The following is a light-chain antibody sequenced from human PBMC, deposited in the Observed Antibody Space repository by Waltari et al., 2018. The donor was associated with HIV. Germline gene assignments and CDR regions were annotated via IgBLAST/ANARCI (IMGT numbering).Light chain of an antibody. V-gene: IGLV3-21*02. CDR1: NIGGKS. CDR2: EDS. CDR3: QAWDLITEHVV. J-gene: IGLJ3*02. Sequence: SYVLTQPPSLSVAPGQTARITCGGNNIGGKSVHWYQQKSGQAPKVVVFEDSGRPSGIPDRFSGANAGNTATLTITRVEGGDEADYYGQAWDLITEHVVFGGGTKLTV.